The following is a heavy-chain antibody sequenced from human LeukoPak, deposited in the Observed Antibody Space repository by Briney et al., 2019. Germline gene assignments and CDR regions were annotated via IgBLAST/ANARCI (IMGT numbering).Heavy chain of an antibody. Sequence: ASVKVSCKASGYTFTSYDINWVRQATGQGLEWMGWMNPNSGNTGYAQKFQGRVTITRDMSTSTAYMELNSLRSEDTAVYYCAAATMIVDYYGMDVWGQGTTVTVSS. V-gene: IGHV1-8*01. CDR3: AAATMIVDYYGMDV. J-gene: IGHJ6*02. CDR2: MNPNSGNT. D-gene: IGHD3-22*01. CDR1: GYTFTSYD.